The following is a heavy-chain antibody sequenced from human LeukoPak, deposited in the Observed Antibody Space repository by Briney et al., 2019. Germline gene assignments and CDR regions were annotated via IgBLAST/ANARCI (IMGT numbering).Heavy chain of an antibody. Sequence: GGSLRLSCAASGFTFSSNTMSWVRQAPGKGLEWVSAISGSGGSTYYADSVKGRFTISRDNSKNTLYLQMNSLRAEDTAVYYCAKLQYQLLFRVYYYYMDVWGKGTTVIVSS. J-gene: IGHJ6*03. CDR3: AKLQYQLLFRVYYYYMDV. V-gene: IGHV3-23*01. D-gene: IGHD2-2*01. CDR1: GFTFSSNT. CDR2: ISGSGGST.